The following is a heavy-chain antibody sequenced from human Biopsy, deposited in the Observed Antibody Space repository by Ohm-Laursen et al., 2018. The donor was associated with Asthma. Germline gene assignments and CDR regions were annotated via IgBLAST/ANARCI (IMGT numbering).Heavy chain of an antibody. V-gene: IGHV3-30*03. CDR2: ISYDGSNK. CDR3: ASQSSGPDFWSGYYYFDC. Sequence: SLRLSCSAFGFTFSSYGMHWVRQAPGKGLEWVAVISYDGSNKYYADSVKGRFTISRDNSKNTLYLQMNSLRAEDTAVYYCASQSSGPDFWSGYYYFDCWGQGTLVTVSS. CDR1: GFTFSSYG. D-gene: IGHD3-3*01. J-gene: IGHJ4*02.